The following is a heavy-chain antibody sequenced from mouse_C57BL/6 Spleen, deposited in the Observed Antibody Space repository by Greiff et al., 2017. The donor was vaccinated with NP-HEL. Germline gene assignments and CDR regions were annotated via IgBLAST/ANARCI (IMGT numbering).Heavy chain of an antibody. V-gene: IGHV1-63*01. CDR1: GYTFTNYW. CDR3: ARRSTVVFDY. D-gene: IGHD1-1*01. CDR2: IYPGGGYT. J-gene: IGHJ2*01. Sequence: QVQLQQSGAELVRPGTSVKMSCKASGYTFTNYWIGWAKQRPGHGLEWIGDIYPGGGYTNYNEKFKGKATLTADKSSSTAYMQFSSLTSEDSAIYYCARRSTVVFDYWGQGTTLTVSS.